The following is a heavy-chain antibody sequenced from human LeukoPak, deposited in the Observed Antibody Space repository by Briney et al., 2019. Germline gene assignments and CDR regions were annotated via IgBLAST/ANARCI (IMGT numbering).Heavy chain of an antibody. J-gene: IGHJ6*02. CDR2: IIGSGGKT. CDR1: GFTFITYA. Sequence: GGSLRLSCVASGFTFITYAMKWDRQAPGKGLELVSPIIGSGGKTYYADSVRGRLTFSRDTSMNTLYLQMNSLRAEDTAVYFWAKERGYSGYGPYYYYGMDVWGQETTVTVSS. V-gene: IGHV3-23*01. D-gene: IGHD5-12*01. CDR3: AKERGYSGYGPYYYYGMDV.